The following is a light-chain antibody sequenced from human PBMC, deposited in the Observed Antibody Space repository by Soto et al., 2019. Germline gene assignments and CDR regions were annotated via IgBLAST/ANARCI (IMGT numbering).Light chain of an antibody. J-gene: IGKJ4*01. CDR2: AAS. CDR1: QGISRY. V-gene: IGKV1-9*01. Sequence: IQLTQSPSSPSAYGGDTVTITCRANQGISRYLAWYQQKAGRAPKLLLSAASTLQRGVPSRVSGSGSGTDFTLTISSLQTEDFATYYCQQLNTYPVTFGGGTKV. CDR3: QQLNTYPVT.